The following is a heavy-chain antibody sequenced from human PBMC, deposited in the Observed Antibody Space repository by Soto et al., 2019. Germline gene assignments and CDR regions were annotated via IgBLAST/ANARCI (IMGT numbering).Heavy chain of an antibody. V-gene: IGHV1-18*01. D-gene: IGHD3-3*01. Sequence: QVQLAQSGAEVKKPGASVKVSCKASGYTFGSYGMTWVRQAPGQGLEWMGWISAYNGNTDYAQKFQGRVTLTTDTSTDTAYMELRSLRSDDTAVYYCARDRVVVPGWFDPWGQGTLVTVSS. CDR2: ISAYNGNT. J-gene: IGHJ5*02. CDR3: ARDRVVVPGWFDP. CDR1: GYTFGSYG.